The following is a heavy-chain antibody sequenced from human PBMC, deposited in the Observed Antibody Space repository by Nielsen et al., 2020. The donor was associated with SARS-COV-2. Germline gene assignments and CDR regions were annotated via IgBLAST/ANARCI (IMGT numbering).Heavy chain of an antibody. CDR1: GFTFSGYD. D-gene: IGHD3-9*01. Sequence: GESLKISCAASGFTFSGYDMNWVRQAPGQGLEWVASISGTTTYIYYADSLKGRFTISRDNVNNLLFLQMNNLRAEDTALYYCARGLQYFEAYYFDYWGQGTLVTVSS. CDR2: ISGTTTYI. V-gene: IGHV3-21*01. CDR3: ARGLQYFEAYYFDY. J-gene: IGHJ4*02.